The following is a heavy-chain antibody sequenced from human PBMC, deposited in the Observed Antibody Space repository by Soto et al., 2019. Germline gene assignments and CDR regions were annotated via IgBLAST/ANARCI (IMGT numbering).Heavy chain of an antibody. CDR1: GYSFTNYW. Sequence: GESLKISCKGSGYSFTNYWIGWVRQMPGKGLEWMGIIYPDDSDTRYSPSFQGQVTISADKSISTAYLRWSSLKASDTAMYYCARRTETDYYGMDVWGQGTTVTVSS. CDR2: IYPDDSDT. J-gene: IGHJ6*02. V-gene: IGHV5-51*01. D-gene: IGHD4-17*01. CDR3: ARRTETDYYGMDV.